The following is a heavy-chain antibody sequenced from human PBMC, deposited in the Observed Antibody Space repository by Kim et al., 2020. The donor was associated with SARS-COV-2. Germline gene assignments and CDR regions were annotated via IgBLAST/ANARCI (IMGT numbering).Heavy chain of an antibody. J-gene: IGHJ4*02. V-gene: IGHV3-7*01. D-gene: IGHD5-12*01. CDR3: VGGAEWLPDY. CDR2: IKQDGSEM. CDR1: GLTFSGYW. Sequence: GGSLRLSCAGSGLTFSGYWMNWVRQAPGKGLEWLAIIKQDGSEMFYVDSVRGRFTIPRDNAKNLLYLQMNSLTPEDTAVYYCVGGAEWLPDYWGQGTRVTVSS.